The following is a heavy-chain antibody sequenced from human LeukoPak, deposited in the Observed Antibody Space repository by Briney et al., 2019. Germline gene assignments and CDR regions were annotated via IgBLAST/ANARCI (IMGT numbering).Heavy chain of an antibody. J-gene: IGHJ5*02. CDR3: ARLRGATVAHNWFDP. Sequence: SETLSLTCAVYGGSFSGYYWTWLRQPPGKGGEWVGEMNHSGSANYNPSRKSRVTISGEKSKNECALRLSSVTAADTAVYYCARLRGATVAHNWFDPWGQGTLFTVSS. CDR1: GGSFSGYY. CDR2: MNHSGSA. D-gene: IGHD1-26*01. V-gene: IGHV4-34*01.